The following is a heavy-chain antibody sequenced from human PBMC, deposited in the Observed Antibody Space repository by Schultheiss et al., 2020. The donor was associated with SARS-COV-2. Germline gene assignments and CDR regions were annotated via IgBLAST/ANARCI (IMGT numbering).Heavy chain of an antibody. CDR3: AKDMAREGFSSTSPGAFDI. CDR2: IKQDGSEK. J-gene: IGHJ3*02. V-gene: IGHV3-7*03. D-gene: IGHD2-2*01. CDR1: GFTFSSYA. Sequence: GGSLRLSCAASGFTFSSYAMNWVRQAPGKGLEWVANIKQDGSEKYYVDSVKGRFTISRDNSKNSLYLQMNSLRTEDTALYYCAKDMAREGFSSTSPGAFDIWGQGTMVTVSS.